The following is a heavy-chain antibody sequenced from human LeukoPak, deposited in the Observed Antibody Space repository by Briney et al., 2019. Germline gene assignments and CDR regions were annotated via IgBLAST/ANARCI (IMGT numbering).Heavy chain of an antibody. CDR3: ARGVPVAGLDF. V-gene: IGHV4-34*01. CDR1: GGSFSGYY. J-gene: IGHJ4*02. Sequence: SETLSLTCAVYGGSFSGYYWSWIRQPPGKGLEWIGEINHSGSTNYNPSLKSRVTISVGTSKNQFSLKLSSVTAADTAVYHCARGVPVAGLDFWGQGTLVTVSS. D-gene: IGHD6-19*01. CDR2: INHSGST.